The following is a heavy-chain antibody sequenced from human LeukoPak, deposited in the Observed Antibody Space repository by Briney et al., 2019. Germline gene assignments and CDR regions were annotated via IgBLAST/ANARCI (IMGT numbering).Heavy chain of an antibody. CDR1: GFNFNSYS. CDR2: IRTSGSSM. CDR3: ARDQDYGFDY. J-gene: IGHJ4*02. D-gene: IGHD4-17*01. Sequence: GGSLRLSCAASGFNFNSYSMNWVRQAPGKGLEWLSHIRTSGSSMYYADSVRGRFTISRDNAKNSLYLQLNSLRDEDTAVYLCARDQDYGFDYWGQGTLVTVSS. V-gene: IGHV3-48*02.